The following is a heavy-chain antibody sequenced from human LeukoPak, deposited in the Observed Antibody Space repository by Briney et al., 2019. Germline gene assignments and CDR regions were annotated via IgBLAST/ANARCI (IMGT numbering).Heavy chain of an antibody. J-gene: IGHJ4*02. D-gene: IGHD3-10*01. Sequence: ASVEVSCKASGYTFTGCYMHWVRQAPGQGLEWMGWINPNTGGTNYAQKFQGRVTMTRDTSISTAYMELSRLRSDDTAVYYCARAAPMVRGVIDYWGQGTLVTVSS. V-gene: IGHV1-2*02. CDR3: ARAAPMVRGVIDY. CDR2: INPNTGGT. CDR1: GYTFTGCY.